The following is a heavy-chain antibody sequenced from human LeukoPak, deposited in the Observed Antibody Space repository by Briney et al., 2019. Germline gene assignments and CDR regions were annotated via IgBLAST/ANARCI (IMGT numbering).Heavy chain of an antibody. Sequence: GESLKISCKASVFSFSNYWIAWVRQKPGEGLEWMGNIYPGDSDTRYNPSFQGQVTISADKSIKTAYLQWSSLKASDTAIYYCARRGGGNIGGFYFDYWGQGSLVTVSS. V-gene: IGHV5-51*01. J-gene: IGHJ4*02. D-gene: IGHD1-26*01. CDR2: IYPGDSDT. CDR1: VFSFSNYW. CDR3: ARRGGGNIGGFYFDY.